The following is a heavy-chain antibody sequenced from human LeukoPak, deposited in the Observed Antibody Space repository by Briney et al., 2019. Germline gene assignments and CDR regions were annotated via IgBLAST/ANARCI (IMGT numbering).Heavy chain of an antibody. D-gene: IGHD6-13*01. V-gene: IGHV1-2*02. CDR3: ARVKWVSSWYGQLDY. Sequence: ASVKVSCKASGYTFTGYYMHWVRQAPGQGLEWMGWINPNSGGTNYAQKFQGRVTMTRDTSISTAYMELSRLRSDDTAVYYCARVKWVSSWYGQLDYWGQGTLVTVSS. CDR1: GYTFTGYY. CDR2: INPNSGGT. J-gene: IGHJ4*02.